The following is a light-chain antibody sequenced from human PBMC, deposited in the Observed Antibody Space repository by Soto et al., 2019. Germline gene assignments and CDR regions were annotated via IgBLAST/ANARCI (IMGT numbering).Light chain of an antibody. J-gene: IGLJ3*02. CDR1: SSDVGAYNY. Sequence: QSVLTQPASVSGSPGQSITISCTGTSSDVGAYNYVSWYQHHPGKAPKLLIYEVTNRPSGVSNRFSGSKSGNTASLTISGLQAEDEADYYCSSYTSSSTLMFGGGTKVTV. CDR2: EVT. CDR3: SSYTSSSTLM. V-gene: IGLV2-14*01.